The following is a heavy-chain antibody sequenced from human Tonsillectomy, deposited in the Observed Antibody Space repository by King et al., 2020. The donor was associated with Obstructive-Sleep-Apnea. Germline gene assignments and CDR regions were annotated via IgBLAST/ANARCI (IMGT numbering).Heavy chain of an antibody. D-gene: IGHD6-13*01. CDR1: GYSFTTYW. V-gene: IGHV5-51*01. CDR2: IYPGDSDT. J-gene: IGHJ4*02. Sequence: VQLVQSGAEVKKPGESLKISCKGSGYSFTTYWIAWVRQMPGKGLEWMGIIYPGDSDTRYSPSFQGQVTISADKSISTAYLQWSSLKASDSAMYYCARAPPAAGLIRGYHFDYWGQGTLVTVSS. CDR3: ARAPPAAGLIRGYHFDY.